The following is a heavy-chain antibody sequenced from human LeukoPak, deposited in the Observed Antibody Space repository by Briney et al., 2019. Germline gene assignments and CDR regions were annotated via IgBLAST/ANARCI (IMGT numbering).Heavy chain of an antibody. CDR1: GGSISSYY. D-gene: IGHD6-13*01. CDR3: AREVAAAGTYYMDV. CDR2: IYTSGST. V-gene: IGHV4-4*07. Sequence: SETLSLTCTASGGSISSYYWSWIRQPAGKGLEWIGRIYTSGSTNYNPSLKSRVTMSVDTSKNQFSLKLSSVTAADTAVYYCAREVAAAGTYYMDVWGKGTTVTVSS. J-gene: IGHJ6*03.